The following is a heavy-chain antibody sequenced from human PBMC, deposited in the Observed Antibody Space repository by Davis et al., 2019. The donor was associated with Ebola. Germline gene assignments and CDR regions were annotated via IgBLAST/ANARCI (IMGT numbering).Heavy chain of an antibody. V-gene: IGHV3-21*04. Sequence: GESLKISCAASGFTFSSYWMNWVRQAPGKGLEWVSSISSSSSYIYYADSMKGRFTISRDNAKNSLFLQMNSLRAEDTAVYYCARVPGTVVTPGAFNIWGQGTMVTVSS. J-gene: IGHJ3*02. D-gene: IGHD4-23*01. CDR2: ISSSSSYI. CDR3: ARVPGTVVTPGAFNI. CDR1: GFTFSSYW.